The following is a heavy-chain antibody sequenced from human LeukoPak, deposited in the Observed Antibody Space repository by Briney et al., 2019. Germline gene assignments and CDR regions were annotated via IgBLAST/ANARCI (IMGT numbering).Heavy chain of an antibody. Sequence: SQTLSLTCTVSGGSISSGSYYWSWIRQPAGKGLEWIGRIYTSGSTNYNPSLKSRVTISVDTSKNQFSLKLSSVTAADTAVYYCARLKLIVVVPAAMGMAFDIWGQGTMVTVSS. CDR1: GGSISSGSYY. CDR3: ARLKLIVVVPAAMGMAFDI. D-gene: IGHD2-2*01. J-gene: IGHJ3*02. V-gene: IGHV4-61*02. CDR2: IYTSGST.